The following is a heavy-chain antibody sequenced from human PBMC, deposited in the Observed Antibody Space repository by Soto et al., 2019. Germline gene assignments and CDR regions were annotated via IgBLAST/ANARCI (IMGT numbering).Heavy chain of an antibody. Sequence: SETLSLTCTVSGGSISSSSYYWGWIRQPPGKGLEWIGSIYYSGSTYYNPSLKSRVTISVDTSKNQFSLKLSSVTAADTAVYYCARQVTAMDRYSYYGMDVWGQGTTVTVSS. CDR3: ARQVTAMDRYSYYGMDV. J-gene: IGHJ6*02. CDR2: IYYSGST. CDR1: GGSISSSSYY. D-gene: IGHD5-18*01. V-gene: IGHV4-39*01.